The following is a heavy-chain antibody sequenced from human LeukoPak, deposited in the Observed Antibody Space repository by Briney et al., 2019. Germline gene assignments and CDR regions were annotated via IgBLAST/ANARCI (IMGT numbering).Heavy chain of an antibody. J-gene: IGHJ4*02. CDR1: GFTFSDYY. D-gene: IGHD3-22*01. V-gene: IGHV3-11*05. Sequence: GGSLRLSCAASGFTFSDYYMSWIRQAPGKGLEWVSYISTSSTYTNYADSVKGRFTISRDNAKNSLYLQMNSLRAEDTAVYYCAKARGRGDYYDNPIDYWGQGTLVTAST. CDR3: AKARGRGDYYDNPIDY. CDR2: ISTSSTYT.